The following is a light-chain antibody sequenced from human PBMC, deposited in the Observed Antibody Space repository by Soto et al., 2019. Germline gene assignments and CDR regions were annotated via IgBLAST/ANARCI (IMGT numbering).Light chain of an antibody. J-gene: IGKJ5*01. V-gene: IGKV3-20*01. CDR1: QSVSSSY. CDR3: QQYGSSPIT. CDR2: GAS. Sequence: EIVLTQSPGTLSLSPGERATLSCRPSQSVSSSYLAWYQQKPGQAPRLLIYGASSRATGIPDRFSGSGSGTDCTLTISRLEPEDVAVYYCQQYGSSPITLGQGTRLEIK.